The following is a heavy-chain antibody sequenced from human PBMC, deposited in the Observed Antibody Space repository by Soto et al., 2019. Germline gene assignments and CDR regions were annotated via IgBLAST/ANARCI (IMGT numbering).Heavy chain of an antibody. V-gene: IGHV1-46*03. CDR1: GYTFTSYY. Sequence: VSVKVCCKASGYTFTSYYMHWVRQAPGQGLEWMGIINPSGGSTSYAQKFQGRVTMTRDTSTSTVYMELSSLRSEDTAVYYCASASGYDRPLDYPGQGTLVTVSS. CDR3: ASASGYDRPLDY. J-gene: IGHJ4*02. D-gene: IGHD5-12*01. CDR2: INPSGGST.